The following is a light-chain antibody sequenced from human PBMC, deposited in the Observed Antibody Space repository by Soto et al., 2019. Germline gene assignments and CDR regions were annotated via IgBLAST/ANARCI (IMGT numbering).Light chain of an antibody. CDR1: GGHSSYT. CDR2: LEGSGGY. CDR3: ETWDRNTRV. V-gene: IGLV4-60*03. Sequence: QSVLTQSSSASASLGSSVKLTCTLSGGHSSYTIAWHQQQPGKAPRYLMKLEGSGGYSKGSGVPDRFSGSSSGADRHLTISNLQSEDEADYYCETWDRNTRVFGGGTKVTVL. J-gene: IGLJ3*02.